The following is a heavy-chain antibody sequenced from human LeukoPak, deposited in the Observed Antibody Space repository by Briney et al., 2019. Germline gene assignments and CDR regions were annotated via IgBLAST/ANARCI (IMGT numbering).Heavy chain of an antibody. CDR3: AKQPGGYYDSSGYPFDY. J-gene: IGHJ4*02. CDR1: GLTFSSYA. Sequence: GRSLRLSCAASGLTFSSYAMNWVRQAPGKGLEWVSAISGNGGGTYYADSVKGRFTISRDNSKRTLYLQMNSLRAEDTAVYYCAKQPGGYYDSSGYPFDYWGQGTLVTVSS. CDR2: ISGNGGGT. V-gene: IGHV3-23*01. D-gene: IGHD3-22*01.